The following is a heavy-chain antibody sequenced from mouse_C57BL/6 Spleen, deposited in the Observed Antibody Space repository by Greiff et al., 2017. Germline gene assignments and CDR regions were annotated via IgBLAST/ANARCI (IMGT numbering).Heavy chain of an antibody. D-gene: IGHD2-4*01. Sequence: QVQLQQSGAELVRPGTSVKVSCKASGYAFTNYLIEWVKQRPGQGLEWIGVINPGSGGTNYNEKFKGKGTLTTDKSSSTAYMQLSRLTSEDSAVYFCARVDDYDGFAYWGQGTLVTVSA. V-gene: IGHV1-54*01. CDR1: GYAFTNYL. CDR3: ARVDDYDGFAY. J-gene: IGHJ3*01. CDR2: INPGSGGT.